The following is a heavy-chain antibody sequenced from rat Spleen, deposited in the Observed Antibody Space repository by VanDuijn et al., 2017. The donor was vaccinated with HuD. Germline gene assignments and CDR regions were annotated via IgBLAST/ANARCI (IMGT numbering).Heavy chain of an antibody. CDR3: TRGDYGGNWFAY. D-gene: IGHD1-11*01. V-gene: IGHV5-19*01. Sequence: EVQLVESGGGLVQPGRSLKLSCAASGFTFSNYGMHWIRQAPTKGLEWVASISYEGSSTYYGDSVKGRFTISRDNAKNTVYLQMNSLRSEDTATYYCTRGDYGGNWFAYWGQGTLVTVSS. J-gene: IGHJ3*01. CDR1: GFTFSNYG. CDR2: ISYEGSST.